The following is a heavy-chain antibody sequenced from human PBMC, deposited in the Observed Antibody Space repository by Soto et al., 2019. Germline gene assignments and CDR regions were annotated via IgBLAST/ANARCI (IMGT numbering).Heavy chain of an antibody. J-gene: IGHJ4*02. V-gene: IGHV3-53*04. D-gene: IGHD6-19*01. CDR3: ATWGSGSGYLDH. Sequence: GGSLRLSCAASGFSFSDTYMSWVRRPPGKGLEWVAIFYSGGLLFYSGARKSRFSISRHISNNTRLLQMNSLKTEDKAVYYCATWGSGSGYLDHWGQGTQVTVSS. CDR2: FYSGGLL. CDR1: GFSFSDTY.